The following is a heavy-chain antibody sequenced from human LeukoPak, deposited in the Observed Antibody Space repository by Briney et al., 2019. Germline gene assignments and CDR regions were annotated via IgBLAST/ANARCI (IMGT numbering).Heavy chain of an antibody. CDR2: ISYSGST. J-gene: IGHJ5*02. Sequence: PSETLSLTCTVSGGSISSYYWSWIRQPPGKGLEWIACISYSGSTKYSPSLKSRVTISVDTSKNQLSLKLSSVTAADTAVYYCAGEPGFDSSGYLNWFDPWGQGTLVTVSS. CDR1: GGSISSYY. D-gene: IGHD3-22*01. V-gene: IGHV4-59*01. CDR3: AGEPGFDSSGYLNWFDP.